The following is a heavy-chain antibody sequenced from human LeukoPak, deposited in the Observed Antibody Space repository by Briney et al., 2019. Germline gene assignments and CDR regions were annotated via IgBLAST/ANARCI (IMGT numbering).Heavy chain of an antibody. J-gene: IGHJ5*02. D-gene: IGHD3-3*01. CDR1: GFTFSGYG. CDR2: IAFDGSRK. V-gene: IGHV3-30*03. CDR3: TRYDSSRFDP. Sequence: GGSLRLSCAASGFTFSGYGMHWVRQAPGKGLEGVTGIAFDGSRKHYADSVKGRFTISRDSSRNTMDLQMNSLRVEHTAVYHCTRYDSSRFDPWGQGTLVIVSS.